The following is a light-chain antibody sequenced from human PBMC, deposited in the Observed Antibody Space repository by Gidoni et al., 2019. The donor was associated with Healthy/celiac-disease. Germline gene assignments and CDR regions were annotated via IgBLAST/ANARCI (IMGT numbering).Light chain of an antibody. CDR1: QSVSSN. V-gene: IGKV3-15*01. Sequence: EIVMTQSPATLSVSSGERAPLSCRASQSVSSNLAWYQQKPGQPPSLLIYGASTRATGIPARFSSRGSWTEFPLTISSLQSEDFAVSYCQQYNNLPRTFGQGTKVEIK. CDR3: QQYNNLPRT. J-gene: IGKJ1*01. CDR2: GAS.